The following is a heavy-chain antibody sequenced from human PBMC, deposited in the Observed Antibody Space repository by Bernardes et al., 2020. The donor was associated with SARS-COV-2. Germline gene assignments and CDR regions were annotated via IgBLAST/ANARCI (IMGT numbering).Heavy chain of an antibody. J-gene: IGHJ6*02. CDR3: AREGGTSGRGMDV. Sequence: TLSLPCSVSGGSISTYYWSWIRQPAGKGLEWIGRMSASGSSNHNPSLRSRITMSVDTPQNQISLELSSVTAADTAVYYCAREGGTSGRGMDVWGQGTTVTVSS. CDR2: MSASGSS. V-gene: IGHV4-4*07. CDR1: GGSISTYY. D-gene: IGHD3-10*01.